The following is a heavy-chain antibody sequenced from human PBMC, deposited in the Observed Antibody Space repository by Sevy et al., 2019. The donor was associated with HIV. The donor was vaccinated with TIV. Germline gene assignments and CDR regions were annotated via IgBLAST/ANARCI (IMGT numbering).Heavy chain of an antibody. CDR1: GFTFSTYA. D-gene: IGHD3-10*01. CDR3: AKDRVSGTYYTGDFDY. J-gene: IGHJ4*02. CDR2: ITYSGVNT. V-gene: IGHV3-23*01. Sequence: GGSLRLSCAASGFTFSTYAMTWVRQAPGKGLEWVSVITYSGVNTYYADSVKGRFTISRDNSKNKLYLQMNSLRAEDTAVYYCAKDRVSGTYYTGDFDYWVQGTLVTVSS.